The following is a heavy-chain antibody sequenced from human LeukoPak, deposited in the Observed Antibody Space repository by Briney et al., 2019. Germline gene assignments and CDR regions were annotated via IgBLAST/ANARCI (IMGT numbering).Heavy chain of an antibody. D-gene: IGHD6-13*01. V-gene: IGHV3-20*04. CDR2: ISWSGGNT. Sequence: GGSLRLSCAASGFTFDDYGMSWVRQAPGKGLEWVSGISWSGGNTGYADSVKGRFTISRDNAKNSLYLQMNSLRAEDTAVYYCARGIAAAQRFDYWGQGTLVTVSS. CDR1: GFTFDDYG. CDR3: ARGIAAAQRFDY. J-gene: IGHJ4*02.